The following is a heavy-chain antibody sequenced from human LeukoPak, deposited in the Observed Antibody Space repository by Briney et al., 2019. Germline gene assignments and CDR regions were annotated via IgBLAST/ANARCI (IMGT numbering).Heavy chain of an antibody. CDR1: GYTFTNYW. D-gene: IGHD3-22*01. CDR3: AGQWDFYDSSGYLDY. Sequence: GESLQISCEASGYTFTNYWIGWVRQMPGKGLEWTGIIYPGDSDTRYSPSFQGQVTISADKSIATAYLQWTSLKASDSAMYYCAGQWDFYDSSGYLDYWGQGTLVTVSS. J-gene: IGHJ4*02. V-gene: IGHV5-51*01. CDR2: IYPGDSDT.